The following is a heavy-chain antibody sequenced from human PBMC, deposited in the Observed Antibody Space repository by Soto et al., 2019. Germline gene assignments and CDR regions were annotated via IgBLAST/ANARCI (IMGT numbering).Heavy chain of an antibody. CDR3: ARDRGYDILTGYPYYYYGMDV. Sequence: PSDTLSLTCTVSGCSISSYYWSWIRQPPGKGLEWIGYIYYSGSTNYNPSLKSRVTISVDTSKNQFSLKLSSVTAADTAVYYCARDRGYDILTGYPYYYYGMDVWGQGTTVTV. J-gene: IGHJ6*02. V-gene: IGHV4-59*01. CDR1: GCSISSYY. CDR2: IYYSGST. D-gene: IGHD3-9*01.